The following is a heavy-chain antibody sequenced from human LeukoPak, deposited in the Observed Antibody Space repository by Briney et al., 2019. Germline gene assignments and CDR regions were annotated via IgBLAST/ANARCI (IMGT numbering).Heavy chain of an antibody. Sequence: PGGSLRLSCAASGFIFTDYGMHWVRQAPGKGLEWLTFIRYDGSDKYYADSVKGRFTISRDNSKNTLYLQMNSLRAEDTAVYYCAKDGVKAYYYYYMDVWGKGTTVTVSS. V-gene: IGHV3-30*02. J-gene: IGHJ6*03. CDR1: GFIFTDYG. CDR3: AKDGVKAYYYYYMDV. CDR2: IRYDGSDK.